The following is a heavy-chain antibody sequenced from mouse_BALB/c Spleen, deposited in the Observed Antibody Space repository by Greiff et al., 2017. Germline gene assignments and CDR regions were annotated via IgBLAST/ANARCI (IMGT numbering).Heavy chain of an antibody. Sequence: EVQLVESGGGLVKPGGSLKLSCAASGFTFSSYAMSWVRQSPEKRLEWVAEISSGGSYTYYPDTVTGRFTISRDNAKNTLYLEMSSLRSEDTAMYYCAREGLPYWGQGTLVTVSA. J-gene: IGHJ3*01. CDR2: ISSGGSYT. V-gene: IGHV5-9-4*01. CDR1: GFTFSSYA. CDR3: AREGLPY.